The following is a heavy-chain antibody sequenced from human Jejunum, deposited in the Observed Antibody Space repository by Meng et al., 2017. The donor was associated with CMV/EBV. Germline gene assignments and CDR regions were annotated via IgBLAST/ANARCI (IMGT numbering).Heavy chain of an antibody. J-gene: IGHJ6*02. Sequence: SLNNDKMGVSWIRQAPGKALEWPAHIFSNDEKSYSTSLRSRLTISQDTSRSQVVLTMTNVDPVDTATYYCAHITHYTITTYNGMDVWGQGTTVTVSS. V-gene: IGHV2-26*01. D-gene: IGHD4-11*01. CDR2: IFSNDEK. CDR3: AHITHYTITTYNGMDV. CDR1: SLNNDKMG.